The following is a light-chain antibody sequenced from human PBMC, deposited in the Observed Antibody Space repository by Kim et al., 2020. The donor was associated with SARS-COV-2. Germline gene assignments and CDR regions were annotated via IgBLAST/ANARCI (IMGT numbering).Light chain of an antibody. Sequence: QPVLTQPPSASGTPGQRVTISCSGSRTNIGSNVVNWYQQLPGTAPRLLMYSNDYRPSGVPDRFSGSKSGTSASLAISGLQSEDEADYYCVAWDDSLNGSVFGGGTQLTVL. J-gene: IGLJ3*02. CDR3: VAWDDSLNGSV. V-gene: IGLV1-44*01. CDR2: SND. CDR1: RTNIGSNV.